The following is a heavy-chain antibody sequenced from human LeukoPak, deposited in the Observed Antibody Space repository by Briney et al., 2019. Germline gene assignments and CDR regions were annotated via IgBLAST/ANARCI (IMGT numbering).Heavy chain of an antibody. V-gene: IGHV3-33*01. CDR2: IWYDGSNK. CDR3: ARGEWRGIWSGYSVYFQH. D-gene: IGHD3-3*01. Sequence: PGGSLRLSCAASGFTFSSYGMHWVRQAPGKGLEWVAAIWYDGSNKYYADSVKGRFTISRDNSKNTLYLQMNSLRAEDTAVYYCARGEWRGIWSGYSVYFQHWGQGTLVTVSS. J-gene: IGHJ1*01. CDR1: GFTFSSYG.